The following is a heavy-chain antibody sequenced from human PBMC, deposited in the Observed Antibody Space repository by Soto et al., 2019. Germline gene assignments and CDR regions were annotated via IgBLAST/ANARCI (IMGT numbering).Heavy chain of an antibody. D-gene: IGHD2-21*02. V-gene: IGHV4-59*01. CDR3: ARDLWGYCGTDCFPLDV. CDR2: MHNTGST. J-gene: IGHJ6*02. Sequence: PSETLALTCTVSGEAICRYDWSWIRKPPGKGLEWIGYMHNTGSTVYNPSFKSRVTISVDTSKNQFSLKLNSVTAADTAVYYCARDLWGYCGTDCFPLDVWGQGTTVTVSS. CDR1: GEAICRYD.